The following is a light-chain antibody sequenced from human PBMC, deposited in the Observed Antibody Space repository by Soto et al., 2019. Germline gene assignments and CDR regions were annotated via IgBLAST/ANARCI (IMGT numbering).Light chain of an antibody. Sequence: DIQMTQSPSTLSASLGDRVTITCRASQNINRWLAWYQQNPGKAPKVLIYDASSLESGVPSRFSGSGTGTDFTLTISSLQPDDVATYYCQQYNSPATFGQGTKLEIK. J-gene: IGKJ2*01. V-gene: IGKV1-5*01. CDR1: QNINRW. CDR3: QQYNSPAT. CDR2: DAS.